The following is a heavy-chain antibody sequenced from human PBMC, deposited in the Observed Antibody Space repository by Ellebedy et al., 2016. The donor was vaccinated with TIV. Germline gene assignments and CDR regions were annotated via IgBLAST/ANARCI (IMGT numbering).Heavy chain of an antibody. D-gene: IGHD2-21*02. Sequence: GESLKISCAASGFTFSSYWMHWVRQAPGKGLVWVSRINSDGSSTSYADSVKGRFTISRDNAKNTLYLQMNSLRAEDTAVYYCAREQVVTAILYYYGMDVWGQGTTVTVSS. J-gene: IGHJ6*02. CDR3: AREQVVTAILYYYGMDV. V-gene: IGHV3-74*01. CDR2: INSDGSST. CDR1: GFTFSSYW.